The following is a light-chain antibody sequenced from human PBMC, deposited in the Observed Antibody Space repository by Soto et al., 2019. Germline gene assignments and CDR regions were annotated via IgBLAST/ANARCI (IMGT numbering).Light chain of an antibody. CDR3: QHYNSYSPRT. CDR2: KAS. CDR1: QSISSW. Sequence: DIQMTQSPSTLSASVGDGVTITCRASQSISSWLAWYQQKPGKAPKLLIYKASSLESGVPSRFSGSGSGTEFTLTISSLQPDDFATYYCQHYNSYSPRTFGQGTKVEIK. V-gene: IGKV1-5*03. J-gene: IGKJ1*01.